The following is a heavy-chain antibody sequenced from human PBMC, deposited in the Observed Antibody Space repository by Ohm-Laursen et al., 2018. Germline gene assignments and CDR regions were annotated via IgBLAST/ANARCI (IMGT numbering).Heavy chain of an antibody. CDR3: ARDYDTSGYSGRNY. Sequence: GASVKVSCKASGYTFSIYGISWVRQAPGQGLEWMGWISAYNGDTKYLQKLQGRVTMTTDTSTSTAYMELRNLTSDDTAVYYCARDYDTSGYSGRNYWGQGTLVTVSS. CDR1: GYTFSIYG. V-gene: IGHV1-18*01. CDR2: ISAYNGDT. D-gene: IGHD3-22*01. J-gene: IGHJ4*02.